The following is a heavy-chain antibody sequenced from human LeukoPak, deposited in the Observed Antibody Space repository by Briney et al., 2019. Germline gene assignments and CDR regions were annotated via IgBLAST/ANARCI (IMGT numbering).Heavy chain of an antibody. CDR3: ARGMQQLYHFDS. Sequence: SETLSLTCAVYGGSFSSYYWSWIRQPPGKGLEWIGYIYYNGNTNYNPSLKSRVTISVDTSKNQFSLKLSSVTAADTAVYYCARGMQQLYHFDSWGRGTLVTVSS. D-gene: IGHD6-13*01. CDR1: GGSFSSYY. J-gene: IGHJ4*02. CDR2: IYYNGNT. V-gene: IGHV4-59*01.